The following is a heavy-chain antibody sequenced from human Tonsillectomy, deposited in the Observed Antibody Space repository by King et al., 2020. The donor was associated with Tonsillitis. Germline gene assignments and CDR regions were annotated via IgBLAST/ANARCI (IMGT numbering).Heavy chain of an antibody. V-gene: IGHV1-8*01. CDR2: MNPNSGNT. Sequence: VQLVQSGAEVKRPGASVKVSCKASGYTFSSYDVSWVRQATGQGLEWMGWMNPNSGNTGYAQKFQGRVTMTRNTSITTAYMELSSLRSEDTAVYFCGRLRRSWIKKQYYYYGMDVWGQGTTVTVSS. J-gene: IGHJ6*02. D-gene: IGHD1-26*01. CDR3: GRLRRSWIKKQYYYYGMDV. CDR1: GYTFSSYD.